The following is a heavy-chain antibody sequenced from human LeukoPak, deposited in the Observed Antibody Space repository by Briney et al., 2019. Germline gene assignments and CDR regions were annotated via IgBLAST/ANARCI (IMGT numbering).Heavy chain of an antibody. Sequence: SETLSLTCAVSGGSISSSNWWSWVRQPPGKGLEWIGEIYHSGSTNYNPSLKSRVTISVDTSKNQFSLNLRSVTAADTAVYYCARVYGDYSREQFWLDPWGQGTLVTVSS. CDR2: IYHSGST. D-gene: IGHD4-17*01. V-gene: IGHV4-4*02. CDR1: GGSISSSNW. CDR3: ARVYGDYSREQFWLDP. J-gene: IGHJ5*02.